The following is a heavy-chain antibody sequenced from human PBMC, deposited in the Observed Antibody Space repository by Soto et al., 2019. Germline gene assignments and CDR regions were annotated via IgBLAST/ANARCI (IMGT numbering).Heavy chain of an antibody. D-gene: IGHD3-3*01. CDR2: ISGSGGST. Sequence: GGSLRLSCAASGFTFSSYAMSWVRQAPGKGLEWVSAISGSGGSTYYADSVKGRFTISRDNSKNTLYLQMNSLRAEDTAVYYCAKGLYYDFWSGYFCWFDPWGQGTLVTVSS. V-gene: IGHV3-23*01. CDR1: GFTFSSYA. J-gene: IGHJ5*02. CDR3: AKGLYYDFWSGYFCWFDP.